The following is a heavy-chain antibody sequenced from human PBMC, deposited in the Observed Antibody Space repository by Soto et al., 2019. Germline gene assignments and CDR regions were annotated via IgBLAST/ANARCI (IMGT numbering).Heavy chain of an antibody. CDR1: GFTFDDYT. V-gene: IGHV3-43*01. CDR3: AQASYDPGYTFWSGYYSYGMDV. D-gene: IGHD3-3*01. Sequence: GGSLRLSCAASGFTFDDYTMHWVRQAPGKGLEWVSLISWDGGSTYYADSVKGRFTISRDNSKNSLYLQMNSLRTEDTALYYCAQASYDPGYTFWSGYYSYGMDVWGQGTTVTVSS. CDR2: ISWDGGST. J-gene: IGHJ6*02.